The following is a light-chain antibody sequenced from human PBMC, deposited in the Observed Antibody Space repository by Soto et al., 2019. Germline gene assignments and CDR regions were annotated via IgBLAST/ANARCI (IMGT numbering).Light chain of an antibody. CDR2: GNS. CDR1: SSNIGAGYD. CDR3: QYYDSRLSGYV. J-gene: IGLJ1*01. Sequence: GAPGQRVTISCTGSSSNIGAGYDVHWYQQLPGTAPKLLIYGNSNRPSGVPDRFSGSKSGTSASLAITGLQAEDEADYYCQYYDSRLSGYVFGTGTKVTVL. V-gene: IGLV1-40*01.